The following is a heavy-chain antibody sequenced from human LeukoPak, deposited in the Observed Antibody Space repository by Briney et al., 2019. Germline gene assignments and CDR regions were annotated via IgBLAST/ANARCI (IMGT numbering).Heavy chain of an antibody. CDR1: GFTFSSYW. D-gene: IGHD6-6*01. J-gene: IGHJ3*01. CDR2: INSDGSTT. CDR3: ARSSYSSSSSV. Sequence: GGSLRLSCAASGFTFSSYWMHWVRQAPGKGLVWVSHINSDGSTTNYADSVKGRFTISRDNAKNTLFLQMNSLRAEDTAVYYCARSSYSSSSSVWGQGTMVTLSS. V-gene: IGHV3-74*01.